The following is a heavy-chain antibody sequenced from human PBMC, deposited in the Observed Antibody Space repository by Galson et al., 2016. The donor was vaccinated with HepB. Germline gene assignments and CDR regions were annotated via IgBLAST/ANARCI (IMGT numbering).Heavy chain of an antibody. CDR3: AKSDILAGYSAFDY. CDR2: IGTDGRS. J-gene: IGHJ4*02. D-gene: IGHD3-9*01. CDR1: GFTFSTYW. Sequence: SLRLSCAASGFTFSTYWMHWVRQAPGKGLEWVSRIGTDGRSNYADSVKGRFTVSRDNSKNTLYLQMTRLRPEDTAVYYCAKSDILAGYSAFDYWGQGTLVTVSS. V-gene: IGHV3-74*01.